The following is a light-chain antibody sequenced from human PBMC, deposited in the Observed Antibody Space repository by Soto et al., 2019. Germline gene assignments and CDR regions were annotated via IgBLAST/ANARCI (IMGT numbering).Light chain of an antibody. Sequence: ILMTQSPATLSVSPGERSTLSCSASHTISSNLAWYQQKPGQAPRLLIYGASTRATGIPARFSGSGSGTEFTLTISSLQSEDFAVYYCHHYNNWPPTWTFGQGTKVDIK. J-gene: IGKJ1*01. CDR3: HHYNNWPPTWT. CDR2: GAS. CDR1: HTISSN. V-gene: IGKV3-15*01.